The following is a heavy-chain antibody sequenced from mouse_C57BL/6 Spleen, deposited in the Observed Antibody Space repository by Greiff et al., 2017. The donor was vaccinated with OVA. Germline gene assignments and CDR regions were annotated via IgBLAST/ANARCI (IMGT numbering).Heavy chain of an antibody. Sequence: QVQLQQPGAELVRPGTSVKLSCKASGYTFTSYWMHWVKQRPGQGLEWIGVIDPSDSYTNYNQKFKGKATLTVDTSSSTAYMQLSSLTSEDAAVYYCASPQRGRDAMDYWGQGTSVTVSS. V-gene: IGHV1-59*01. CDR2: IDPSDSYT. D-gene: IGHD4-1*02. J-gene: IGHJ4*01. CDR3: ASPQRGRDAMDY. CDR1: GYTFTSYW.